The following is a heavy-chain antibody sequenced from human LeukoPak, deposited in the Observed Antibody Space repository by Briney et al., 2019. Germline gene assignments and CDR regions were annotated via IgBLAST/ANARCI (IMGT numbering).Heavy chain of an antibody. CDR2: IHYSGST. D-gene: IGHD7-27*01. V-gene: IGHV4-59*08. Sequence: PSETLSLTCTASGGSISSSYWSWIRQPPGKGLEWIGYIHYSGSTNYNPSLKSRATISVDTSKAHFSLKLSSATAADTAVYYCARHDPGWFDTWGQGTLVTVSS. CDR3: ARHDPGWFDT. CDR1: GGSISSSY. J-gene: IGHJ5*02.